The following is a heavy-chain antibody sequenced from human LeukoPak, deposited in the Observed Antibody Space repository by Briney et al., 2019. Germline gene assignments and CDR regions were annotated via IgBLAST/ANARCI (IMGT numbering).Heavy chain of an antibody. CDR1: GYTFSTYT. CDR2: ISPNNGRT. CDR3: AREEGAPIAAANV. J-gene: IGHJ3*01. V-gene: IGHV1-18*01. D-gene: IGHD6-13*01. Sequence: GASVKVSCKASGYTFSTYTISWVRQAPGQGLEWMGWISPNNGRTNYAQRLQGRVTMTTDTSTSTAYMELRSLRSDDTAVYYCAREEGAPIAAANVWGLETMVTVSS.